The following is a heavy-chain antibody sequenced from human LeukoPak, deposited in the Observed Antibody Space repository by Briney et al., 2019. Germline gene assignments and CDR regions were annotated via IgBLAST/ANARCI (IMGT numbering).Heavy chain of an antibody. D-gene: IGHD1-1*01. J-gene: IGHJ4*02. CDR1: GGSFNNFY. Sequence: SETLSLTCAVNGGSFNNFYWSWIRQPPGKGLEWIGEINGYGSSYHNLSLKSRVTTLVDMSKNQFSLKLNSVTAADTAVYYCARGRPSTGVGERTDFDYWGQGTLVTVSS. CDR3: ARGRPSTGVGERTDFDY. V-gene: IGHV4-34*01. CDR2: INGYGSS.